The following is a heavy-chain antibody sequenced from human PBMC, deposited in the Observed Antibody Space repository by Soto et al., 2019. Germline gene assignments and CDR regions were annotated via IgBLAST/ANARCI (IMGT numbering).Heavy chain of an antibody. J-gene: IGHJ4*02. D-gene: IGHD3-22*01. CDR2: IWYDGSNK. Sequence: PGGSLRLSCAASGFTFSSYGMHWVRQAPGKGLEWVAVIWYDGSNKYYADSVKGRFTISRDNSKNTLYLQMNSLRAEDTAVYYCARDERDYYDSSGPYFDYWGQGTLVTVSS. CDR3: ARDERDYYDSSGPYFDY. CDR1: GFTFSSYG. V-gene: IGHV3-33*01.